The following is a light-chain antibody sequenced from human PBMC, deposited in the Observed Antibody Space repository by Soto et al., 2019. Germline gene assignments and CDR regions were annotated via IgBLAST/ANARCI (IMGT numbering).Light chain of an antibody. Sequence: QSALTQPPSVSGSPGQSVTISCTGTSSDVGNYNRVSWYQQPPGTAPKVIIYEVSNRPSGVPDRFSGSESGNTASLTISGLQAEDEADYYCSSYTSSSTYVFGTGTKLTVL. CDR1: SSDVGNYNR. CDR2: EVS. V-gene: IGLV2-18*02. J-gene: IGLJ1*01. CDR3: SSYTSSSTYV.